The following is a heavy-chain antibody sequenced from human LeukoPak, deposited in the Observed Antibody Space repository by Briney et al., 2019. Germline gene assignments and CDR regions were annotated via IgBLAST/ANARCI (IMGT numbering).Heavy chain of an antibody. J-gene: IGHJ4*02. V-gene: IGHV4-34*01. Sequence: SETLSLTCAVYGGTFSGYYWSWIRQPPGKRLEWVGESNDSGGTNYNPSLKSRVTISADKSKNQVSLKLTSVTAADTAVYYCARGADILTGYPTFFDYWGQGTLVTVSS. D-gene: IGHD3-9*01. CDR1: GGTFSGYY. CDR3: ARGADILTGYPTFFDY. CDR2: SNDSGGT.